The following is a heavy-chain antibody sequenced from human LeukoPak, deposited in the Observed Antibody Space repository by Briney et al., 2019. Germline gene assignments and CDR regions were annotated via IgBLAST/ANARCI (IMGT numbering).Heavy chain of an antibody. CDR1: GFTFSNAW. CDR3: VTDIAVDGDGY. D-gene: IGHD6-19*01. V-gene: IGHV3-15*04. CDR2: IESKTDGGTT. J-gene: IGHJ4*02. Sequence: PGGSLRLSCVASGFTFSNAWMSGVRQAPGKGLEWVGRIESKTDGGTTDFAAPVKGRFIISRDDSKNTLYLQMNSLKTEDTAVYYCVTDIAVDGDGYWGQGTLVTVSS.